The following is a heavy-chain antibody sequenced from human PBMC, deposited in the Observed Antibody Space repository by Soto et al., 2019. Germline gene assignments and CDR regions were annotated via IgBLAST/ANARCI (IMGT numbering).Heavy chain of an antibody. Sequence: PGGSLRLSCAASGFTFSTYTMNLVRQAPGKGLECVSSISISSSYIYYADSLKGRFTISRDHAKNSLYLQMNSLRAEDTAVYYCASEYVMDVWGQGTTVTVSS. CDR1: GFTFSTYT. J-gene: IGHJ6*02. CDR2: ISISSSYI. V-gene: IGHV3-21*01. CDR3: ASEYVMDV.